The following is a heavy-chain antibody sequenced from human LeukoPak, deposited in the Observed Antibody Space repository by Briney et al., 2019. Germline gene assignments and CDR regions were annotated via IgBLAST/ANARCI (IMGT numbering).Heavy chain of an antibody. CDR2: IYYSGGT. CDR3: ARGGGDFWSGFYSDYYMDV. CDR1: GGSISSYY. D-gene: IGHD3-3*01. V-gene: IGHV4-59*01. Sequence: ETLSLTCTVSGGSISSYYWSWIRQCPGRGREWTGYIYYSGGTKSNPSLKSGITISLDTSQNQFSLKLSSVSAADTAVYYCARGGGDFWSGFYSDYYMDVWGKGTTVTVSS. J-gene: IGHJ6*03.